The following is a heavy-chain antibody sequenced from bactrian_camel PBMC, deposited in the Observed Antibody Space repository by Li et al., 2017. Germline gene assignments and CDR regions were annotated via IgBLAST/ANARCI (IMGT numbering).Heavy chain of an antibody. Sequence: QVQLVESGGGSVQAGGSLKLSCAAPGYVISRCGMGWYRQSPGKEREMVSTITTSGSATYADSVKGRFTISQEKPKNTLDLQMNSLKIEDTGVYYCAADCSGHVSSGPAPRQLLRRYWGQGTQVTVS. CDR2: ITTSGSA. V-gene: IGHV3S53*01. J-gene: IGHJ4*01. CDR1: GYVISRCG. CDR3: AADCSGHVSSGPAPRQLLRRY. D-gene: IGHD1*01.